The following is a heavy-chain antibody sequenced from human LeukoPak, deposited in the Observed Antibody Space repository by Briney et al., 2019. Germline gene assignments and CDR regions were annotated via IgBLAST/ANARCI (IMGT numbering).Heavy chain of an antibody. CDR2: IIPIFGTA. V-gene: IGHV1-69*13. Sequence: GASVKVSCKASGGTFSSYAISWVRQAPGQGLEWMGGIIPIFGTANYAQKFQGRVTITADESTSTAYTELSSLRSEDTAVYYCARGPYYDSSGYYIYWGQGTLVTVSS. CDR3: ARGPYYDSSGYYIY. CDR1: GGTFSSYA. D-gene: IGHD3-22*01. J-gene: IGHJ4*02.